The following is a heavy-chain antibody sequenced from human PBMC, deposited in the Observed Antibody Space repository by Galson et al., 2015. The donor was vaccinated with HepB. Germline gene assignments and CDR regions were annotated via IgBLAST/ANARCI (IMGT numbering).Heavy chain of an antibody. J-gene: IGHJ4*02. D-gene: IGHD3-10*01. CDR2: ISYDGSNK. CDR3: ARDMRIYGSGSYYGVDY. CDR1: GFTFSSYA. V-gene: IGHV3-30-3*01. Sequence: SLRLSCAASGFTFSSYAMHWVRQAPGKGLEWVAVISYDGSNKYYADSVKGRFTISRDNSKNTLYLQMNSLRAEDTAVYYCARDMRIYGSGSYYGVDYWGQGTLVTVSS.